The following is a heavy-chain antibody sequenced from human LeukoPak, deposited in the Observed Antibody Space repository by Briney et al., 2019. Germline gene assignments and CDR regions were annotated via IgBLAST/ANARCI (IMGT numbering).Heavy chain of an antibody. J-gene: IGHJ4*02. CDR3: ARVWHYYGSGSYCLDY. CDR1: VYTFTGYY. V-gene: IGHV1-2*02. CDR2: INPNSGGT. Sequence: ASVKVSCKASVYTFTGYYMHWVRQAPGQGLEWMGWINPNSGGTNYAQKFQGRVTMTRDTSISTAYMELSGLRSDDTAVYYCARVWHYYGSGSYCLDYWGQGTLVTVSS. D-gene: IGHD3-10*01.